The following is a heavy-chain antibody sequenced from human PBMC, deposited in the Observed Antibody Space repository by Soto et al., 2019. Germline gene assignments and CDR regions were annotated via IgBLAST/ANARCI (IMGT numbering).Heavy chain of an antibody. CDR3: ARLIEGSYCSSTSCYPNDY. CDR1: GGTFSSYT. D-gene: IGHD2-2*01. J-gene: IGHJ4*02. Sequence: QVQLVQSGAEVKKPGSSVKVSCKASGGTFSSYTISWVRQAPGQGLEWMGRIIPILGIANYAQKFQGRVTITADKSTSTAYMELSSLRSEDTAVYYCARLIEGSYCSSTSCYPNDYWGQGTLVTVSS. V-gene: IGHV1-69*02. CDR2: IIPILGIA.